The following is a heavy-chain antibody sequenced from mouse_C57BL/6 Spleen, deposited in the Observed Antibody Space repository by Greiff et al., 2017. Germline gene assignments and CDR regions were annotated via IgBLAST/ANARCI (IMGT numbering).Heavy chain of an antibody. Sequence: EVQLQQSGPELVKPGASVKISCKASGYTFTDYYMNWVKQSHGKSLEWIGDINPNNGGTSYNQKFKGKATLTVDKSSSTAYMELRSLTSEDSAVYYCAREGITTVVASDYWGKGTTLTVSS. CDR3: AREGITTVVASDY. CDR2: INPNNGGT. V-gene: IGHV1-26*01. CDR1: GYTFTDYY. D-gene: IGHD1-1*01. J-gene: IGHJ2*01.